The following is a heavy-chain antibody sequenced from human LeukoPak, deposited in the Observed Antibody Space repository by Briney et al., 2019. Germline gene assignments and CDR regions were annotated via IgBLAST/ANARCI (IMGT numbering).Heavy chain of an antibody. CDR1: GGSFSGYY. CDR2: INHSGST. D-gene: IGHD3-3*01. V-gene: IGHV4-34*01. J-gene: IGHJ4*02. CDR3: ARGPMILSWYWSALVY. Sequence: SETLSLTCAVYGGSFSGYYWSWIRQPPGKGLEWIGEINHSGSTNYNPSLKSRVTISVDTSKNQFSLKLSSVTAADTAVYYCARGPMILSWYWSALVYWGQGTLVTVSS.